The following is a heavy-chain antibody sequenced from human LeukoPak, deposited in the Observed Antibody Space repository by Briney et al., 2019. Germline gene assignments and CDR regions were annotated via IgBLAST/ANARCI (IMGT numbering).Heavy chain of an antibody. V-gene: IGHV3-7*05. CDR2: INQGESEK. CDR1: GFTFSNYW. Sequence: GGSLRLSCAASGFTFSNYWMSWVRQAPGKGLEWVANINQGESEKYYVDSVKGRFTISRDNAKNSLYLQMNTLRAEDTAVYYCARVRVSSYYGMDVWGQGTTVTVSS. D-gene: IGHD2/OR15-2a*01. J-gene: IGHJ6*02. CDR3: ARVRVSSYYGMDV.